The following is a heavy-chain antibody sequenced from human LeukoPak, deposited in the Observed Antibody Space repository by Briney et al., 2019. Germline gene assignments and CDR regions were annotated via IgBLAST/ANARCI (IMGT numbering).Heavy chain of an antibody. D-gene: IGHD3-10*01. CDR2: IYHSGST. CDR1: GYSISSGYY. CDR3: ARATYYYGSGSYYPAKIDAFDI. J-gene: IGHJ3*02. V-gene: IGHV4-38-2*02. Sequence: PSETLSLTCTVSGYSISSGYYWGWIRQPPGKGLEWIGSIYHSGSTYYNPSLKSRVTISVDTSKNQFSLKLSSVTAADTAVYYCARATYYYGSGSYYPAKIDAFDIWGQGTMVTVSS.